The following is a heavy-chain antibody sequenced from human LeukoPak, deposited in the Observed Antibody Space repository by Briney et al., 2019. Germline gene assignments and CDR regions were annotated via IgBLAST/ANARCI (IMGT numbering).Heavy chain of an antibody. J-gene: IGHJ5*02. V-gene: IGHV1-2*02. D-gene: IGHD3-10*01. CDR2: INPNNGGT. Sequence: ASVRVSCTASAYTFTGYYMHWVRQAPGQGLEWMGWINPNNGGTNYAQKFRGRVTMTSDTSISTAYMELNSLRSDDTAVYYCASPDYYGSGSYRFDPWGQGTLVTVSS. CDR1: AYTFTGYY. CDR3: ASPDYYGSGSYRFDP.